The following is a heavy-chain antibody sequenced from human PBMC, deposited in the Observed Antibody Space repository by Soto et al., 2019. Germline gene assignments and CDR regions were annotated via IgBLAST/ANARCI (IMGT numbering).Heavy chain of an antibody. D-gene: IGHD3-22*01. Sequence: SETLSLTCTVSGDSISSGAYYWSWIRQHPGKGLEWIGYISYSGRTYYNPSLKSRLTISLDTSENQFSLKLTSVTAADTAMYYCARARKYYDCEFDPWGQGTLVTVPQ. CDR3: ARARKYYDCEFDP. V-gene: IGHV4-31*03. J-gene: IGHJ5*02. CDR1: GDSISSGAYY. CDR2: ISYSGRT.